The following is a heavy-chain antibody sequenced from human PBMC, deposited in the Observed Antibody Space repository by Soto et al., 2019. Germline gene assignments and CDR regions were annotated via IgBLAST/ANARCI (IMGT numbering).Heavy chain of an antibody. CDR2: ISAYNGNT. CDR1: GYSFTTYG. Sequence: QVQLVQSGGEVKKPGASVKVSCKTSGYSFTTYGISWVRQAPGQGLEWMGWISAYNGNTNYAQKLQGRVRMTTDTSTSTAYMEVRSLRSDDTAVYYCAREGPAPYYYYGMDVWGQGSTVTVSS. V-gene: IGHV1-18*01. J-gene: IGHJ6*02. CDR3: AREGPAPYYYYGMDV.